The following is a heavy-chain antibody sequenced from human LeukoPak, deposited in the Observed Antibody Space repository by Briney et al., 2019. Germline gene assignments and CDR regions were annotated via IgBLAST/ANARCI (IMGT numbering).Heavy chain of an antibody. CDR2: ISGNSGSI. CDR3: AKDTSYDFWSGNNWFDP. J-gene: IGHJ5*02. Sequence: GGSLRLSCAAAGFTFDDYAMHWVRQPPGKGLECVSGISGNSGSIGYADSMKGRFPLSREKDKNSLYLQMNSLGAEDTALYYCAKDTSYDFWSGNNWFDPWGQGTLVTVSS. V-gene: IGHV3-9*01. D-gene: IGHD3-3*01. CDR1: GFTFDDYA.